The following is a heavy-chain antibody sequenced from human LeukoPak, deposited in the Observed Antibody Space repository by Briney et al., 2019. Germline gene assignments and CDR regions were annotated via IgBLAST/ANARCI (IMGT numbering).Heavy chain of an antibody. CDR3: ARGYSSGLHFDY. D-gene: IGHD6-19*01. CDR2: IWYDGSNK. J-gene: IGHJ4*02. CDR1: GFTFSSYG. V-gene: IGHV3-33*01. Sequence: GSLRLSCAASGFTFSSYGMHWVRQAPGKGLEWVAVIWYDGSNKYYADSVKGRFTISRDNSKNTLYLQMNSLRAEDTAVYYCARGYSSGLHFDYWGQGTLVTVSS.